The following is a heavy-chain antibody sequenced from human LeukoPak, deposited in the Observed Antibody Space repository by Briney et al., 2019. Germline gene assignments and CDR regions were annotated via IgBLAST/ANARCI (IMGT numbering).Heavy chain of an antibody. D-gene: IGHD3-22*01. CDR2: ISGSGGST. J-gene: IGHJ4*02. Sequence: PGGSLRLSCAASGFTFSSYAMSWVRQAPGKGLEWVSAISGSGGSTYYADSVKGRFTISRDNSKNTLYLQMNSLRAEDMAVYYCAKEGYYYDSSGYYFYFDYWGQGTLVTVSS. CDR3: AKEGYYYDSSGYYFYFDY. CDR1: GFTFSSYA. V-gene: IGHV3-23*01.